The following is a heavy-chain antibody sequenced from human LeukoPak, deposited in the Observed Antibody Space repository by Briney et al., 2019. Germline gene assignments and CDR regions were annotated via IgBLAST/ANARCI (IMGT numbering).Heavy chain of an antibody. D-gene: IGHD3-22*01. CDR1: GGSFSGYY. J-gene: IGHJ6*03. CDR2: INHSGST. V-gene: IGHV4-34*01. Sequence: PSETLSLTCAVYGGSFSGYYWSWIRQPPGKGLEWIGEINHSGSTNYNPSLKSRVTISVDTSKNQFSLKLSSVTAADTAVYYCARGRTYYDSSGYPTYYYYYMDVRGKGTTVTVSS. CDR3: ARGRTYYDSSGYPTYYYYYMDV.